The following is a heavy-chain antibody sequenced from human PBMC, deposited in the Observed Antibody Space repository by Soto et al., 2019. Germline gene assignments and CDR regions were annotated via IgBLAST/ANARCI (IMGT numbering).Heavy chain of an antibody. CDR2: ISSSSSYI. J-gene: IGHJ3*02. Sequence: GGSLRLSCAASGFTFSSYSMNWVRQAPGKGLEWVSSISSSSSYIYYADSVKGRFTISRDNAKNSLYLQMNSLRAEDTTVYYCARDETGDLLHAFDIWGQGTMVTVSS. V-gene: IGHV3-21*01. CDR1: GFTFSSYS. CDR3: ARDETGDLLHAFDI. D-gene: IGHD7-27*01.